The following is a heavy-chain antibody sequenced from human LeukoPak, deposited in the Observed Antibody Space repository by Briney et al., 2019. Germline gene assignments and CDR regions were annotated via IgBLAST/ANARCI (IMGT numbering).Heavy chain of an antibody. V-gene: IGHV4-59*01. CDR2: IYYSGST. CDR3: ARVQYYYDSSGYLLPGYFDY. Sequence: SETLSLTCTVSGGSISSYYWSWIRQPPGKGLEWIGYIYYSGSTNYNPSLKSRVTISVDTSKNQFSLKLSSVTAEDTVVYYCARVQYYYDSSGYLLPGYFDYWGQGTLVTVSS. J-gene: IGHJ4*02. CDR1: GGSISSYY. D-gene: IGHD3-22*01.